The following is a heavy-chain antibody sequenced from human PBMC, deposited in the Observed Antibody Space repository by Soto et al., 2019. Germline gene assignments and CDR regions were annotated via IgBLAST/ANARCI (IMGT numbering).Heavy chain of an antibody. J-gene: IGHJ6*03. Sequence: PGGSLRLSCAASGFTVSSNYMSWVRQAPGKGLEWGSVIYSGGSTYYADSVKGRFTISRDNSKNTLYLQMNSLRAEDTAVYYCARDLRPEGYYYYYMDVWGKGTTVTVSS. CDR2: IYSGGST. CDR1: GFTVSSNY. CDR3: ARDLRPEGYYYYYMDV. V-gene: IGHV3-66*01.